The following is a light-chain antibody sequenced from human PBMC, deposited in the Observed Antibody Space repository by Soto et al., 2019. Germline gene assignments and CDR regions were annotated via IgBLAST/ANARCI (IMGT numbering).Light chain of an antibody. CDR2: TNN. Sequence: QSVLTQPPSASGTPGQRVTISCSGRSSNIGGNNVNWYQQLPGTAPKLLIYTNNQRPSGVPDRFSGSKSGTSASLAISGLQSEDEADYYCAAWDDSLNGVVFGGGTQLTVL. J-gene: IGLJ2*01. V-gene: IGLV1-44*01. CDR1: SSNIGGNN. CDR3: AAWDDSLNGVV.